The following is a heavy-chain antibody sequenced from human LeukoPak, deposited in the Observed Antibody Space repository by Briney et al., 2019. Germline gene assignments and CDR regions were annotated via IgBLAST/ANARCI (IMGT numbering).Heavy chain of an antibody. D-gene: IGHD1-26*01. CDR3: ARGASGSFLQFDY. CDR1: GFTFSGYA. Sequence: GGSLRLSCAASGFTFSGYAMSWVRQAPGKGLEWVSYISGSSNYTNYADSVKGRFTISRDNAKNSLYLQMNSLRAEDTAVCYCARGASGSFLQFDYWGQGTLVTVSS. J-gene: IGHJ4*02. V-gene: IGHV3-11*06. CDR2: ISGSSNYT.